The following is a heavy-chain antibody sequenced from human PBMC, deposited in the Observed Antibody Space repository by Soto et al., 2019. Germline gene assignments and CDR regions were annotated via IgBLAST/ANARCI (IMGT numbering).Heavy chain of an antibody. D-gene: IGHD6-13*01. CDR2: IYPGDSDT. V-gene: IGHV5-51*01. Sequence: PGESLKISCKGSGYSFTSYWIGWVRQMPGKGLEWMGIIYPGDSDTRYSPSFQGQVTISADKSISTAYLQWSSLKASDTAMYYCVRTSAAGKYYHAMDVWGQATTVTVSS. CDR1: GYSFTSYW. CDR3: VRTSAAGKYYHAMDV. J-gene: IGHJ6*02.